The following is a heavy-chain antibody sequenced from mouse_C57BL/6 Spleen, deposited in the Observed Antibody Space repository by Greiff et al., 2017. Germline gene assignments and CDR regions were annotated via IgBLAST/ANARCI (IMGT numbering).Heavy chain of an antibody. V-gene: IGHV1-7*01. J-gene: IGHJ4*01. D-gene: IGHD4-1*01. CDR2: INPSSGYT. CDR1: GYTFTSYW. CDR3: AGTGTYYYAMED. Sequence: QVHVKQSGAELAKPGASVKLSCKASGYTFTSYWMHWVKQRPGQGLEWIGYINPSSGYTKYNQKFKDKATLTADKSSSTAYMQLSSLTYEDSAVEYCAGTGTYYYAMEDRGQGPSVTVAT.